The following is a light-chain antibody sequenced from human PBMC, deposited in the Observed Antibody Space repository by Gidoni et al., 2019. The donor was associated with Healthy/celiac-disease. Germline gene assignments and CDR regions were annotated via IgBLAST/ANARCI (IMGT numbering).Light chain of an antibody. J-gene: IGKJ3*01. CDR2: AAS. Sequence: DIQMTQSPSSLSASVGDSVTITCRASQSISSYLNWNQQKPGKAPKLLIYAASSLQSGGPSRFSGSGSGTDFTLTISSLQPEDFATYYCQQSYSTPPFTFGPGTKVDIK. CDR3: QQSYSTPPFT. V-gene: IGKV1-39*01. CDR1: QSISSY.